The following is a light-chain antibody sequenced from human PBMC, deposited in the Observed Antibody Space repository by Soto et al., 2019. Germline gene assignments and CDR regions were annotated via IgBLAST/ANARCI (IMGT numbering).Light chain of an antibody. CDR2: DVS. V-gene: IGLV2-14*01. J-gene: IGLJ2*01. CDR1: SSDVGGYDY. Sequence: QSALTQPASVSGSPGQSITISCTGTSSDVGGYDYVSWYQQHPGKVPKLMIYDVSSRPSGVSNRFSGSKSGNTASLTISWLQAEDEADYYCSSYAICSTLVFGGGAKLTVL. CDR3: SSYAICSTLV.